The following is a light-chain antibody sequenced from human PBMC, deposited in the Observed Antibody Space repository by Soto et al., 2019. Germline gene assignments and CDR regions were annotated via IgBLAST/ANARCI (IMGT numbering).Light chain of an antibody. J-gene: IGKJ4*01. CDR2: DSS. CDR3: QQHNYCPST. V-gene: IGKV3-11*01. Sequence: DIVLTQSPATLSSSPGERATLACRASQSISTYFAWYQQKPGQAPRLLIYDSSNRATGIPARFSGSGSGTDFTLTISSLEPEDFAVYYCQQHNYCPSTFGGGTKVEIK. CDR1: QSISTY.